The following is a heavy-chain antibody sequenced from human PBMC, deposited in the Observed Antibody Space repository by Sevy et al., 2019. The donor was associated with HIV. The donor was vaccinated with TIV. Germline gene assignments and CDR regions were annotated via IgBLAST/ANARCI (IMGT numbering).Heavy chain of an antibody. V-gene: IGHV3-30*03. Sequence: GGCLRLSCAASGFTFSSYGMHWVRQAPGKGLEWMAVISYDGSNKYYADSVKGRFTISRDNSKNTLYLQMNSLRAEDTAVNYCTRASLAARRVYYYYGMDVWGQGTTVTVSS. CDR3: TRASLAARRVYYYYGMDV. J-gene: IGHJ6*02. D-gene: IGHD6-6*01. CDR2: ISYDGSNK. CDR1: GFTFSSYG.